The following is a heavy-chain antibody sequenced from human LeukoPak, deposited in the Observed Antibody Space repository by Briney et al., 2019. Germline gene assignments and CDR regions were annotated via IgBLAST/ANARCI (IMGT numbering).Heavy chain of an antibody. D-gene: IGHD3-22*01. J-gene: IGHJ4*02. CDR1: GGSFSGYY. Sequence: PSETLSLTCAVYGGSFSGYYWSWIRQPPGKGLEWIGEINHSGSTNYNPSLKSRVTISVDASKNQFSLKLSSVTAADTAVYYCARGHRVPAYYDSSGYYYGDYWGQGTLVTVSS. V-gene: IGHV4-34*01. CDR2: INHSGST. CDR3: ARGHRVPAYYDSSGYYYGDY.